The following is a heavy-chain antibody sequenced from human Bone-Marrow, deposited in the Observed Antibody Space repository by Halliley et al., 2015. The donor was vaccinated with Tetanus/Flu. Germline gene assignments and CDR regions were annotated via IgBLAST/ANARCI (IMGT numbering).Heavy chain of an antibody. Sequence: SLRLSCAASGFTFGSSEMNWVRQAPGKGLEWVSYISSSGTTINYAGSVKGRFTISRDNARNSLYLQMNSLRAEEPAVYYCAETFSVNSWGQGTLVTVAS. D-gene: IGHD4-17*01. CDR2: ISSSGTTI. CDR3: AETFSVNS. V-gene: IGHV3-48*03. J-gene: IGHJ4*02. CDR1: GFTFGSSE.